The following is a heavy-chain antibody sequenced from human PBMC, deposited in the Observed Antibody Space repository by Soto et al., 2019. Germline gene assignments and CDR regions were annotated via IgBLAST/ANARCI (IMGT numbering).Heavy chain of an antibody. CDR1: GYRFTGYF. D-gene: IGHD3-16*01. J-gene: IGHJ4*02. CDR3: ATPQDHDDLLES. Sequence: ASVKVSCKAPGYRFTGYFIHFVRQAPGQRLEWMGWINVGNGNTSYSQKFQGRLTLTRDTPRNTAYLELNSLISEDTAVYYCATPQDHDDLLESWGQGTLVTVSS. CDR2: INVGNGNT. V-gene: IGHV1-3*01.